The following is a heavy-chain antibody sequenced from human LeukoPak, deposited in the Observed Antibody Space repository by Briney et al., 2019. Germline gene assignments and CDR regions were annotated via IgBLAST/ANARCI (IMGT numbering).Heavy chain of an antibody. CDR2: ISGSGGST. V-gene: IGHV3-23*01. Sequence: GGTLRLSCAASGFTFSSYGMSWVRQAPGKGLEWVSAISGSGGSTYYADSVKGRFTISRDNSKNTLYLQMNSLRAEDTAVYYCAKGAVRGWAHAFDPWGQGTLVTVSS. CDR3: AKGAVRGWAHAFDP. CDR1: GFTFSSYG. D-gene: IGHD3-10*01. J-gene: IGHJ5*02.